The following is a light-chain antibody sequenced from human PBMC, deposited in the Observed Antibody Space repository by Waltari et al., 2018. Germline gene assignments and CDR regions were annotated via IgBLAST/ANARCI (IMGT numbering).Light chain of an antibody. J-gene: IGLJ2*01. CDR2: YRSESSN. V-gene: IGLV5-45*01. Sequence: QAVLTQPASLSASPGASVSLTCPLLTPIAVSPYKIYWYQPLPGSPPQFLLKYRSESSNQQGSGVPSRFSGAKDTSANAGILLISGLQSEDEADYYCMILHNNAVVFGGGTKLSVL. CDR1: TPIAVSPYK. CDR3: MILHNNAVV.